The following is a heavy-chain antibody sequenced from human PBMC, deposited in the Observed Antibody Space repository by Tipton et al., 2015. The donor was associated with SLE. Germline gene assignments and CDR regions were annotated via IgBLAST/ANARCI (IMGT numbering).Heavy chain of an antibody. CDR3: ARARYDSSGYHFDL. CDR2: ISYSGTT. J-gene: IGHJ2*01. Sequence: TLSLTCTVSGGSFSSGDYFWSWIRQPPGKGLEWIGYISYSGTTYYNPSLKSRVTMSVDTSKNQFSLRLSSVTAADTAVYYCARARYDSSGYHFDLWGRGTLVTVSS. CDR1: GGSFSSGDYF. V-gene: IGHV4-30-4*01. D-gene: IGHD3-22*01.